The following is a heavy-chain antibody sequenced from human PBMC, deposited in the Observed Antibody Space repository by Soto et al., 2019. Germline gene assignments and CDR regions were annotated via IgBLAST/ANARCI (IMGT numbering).Heavy chain of an antibody. CDR3: ARAGLGYCISTSCYNGMDV. CDR1: GGTFSSYA. V-gene: IGHV1-69*12. Sequence: QVQLVQSGAEVKKPGSSVKVSCKASGGTFSSYAISWVRQAPGQGLEWMGGIIPIFGTANYAQKFQGRVTITADESPSTAYMELSSLRSEDTAVYYCARAGLGYCISTSCYNGMDVWGQGTTVTVSS. J-gene: IGHJ6*02. D-gene: IGHD2-2*02. CDR2: IIPIFGTA.